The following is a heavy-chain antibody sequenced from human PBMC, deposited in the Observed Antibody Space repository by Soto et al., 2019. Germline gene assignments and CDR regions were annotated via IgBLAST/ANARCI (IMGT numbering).Heavy chain of an antibody. V-gene: IGHV1-18*01. J-gene: IGHJ5*02. CDR2: ISAYNGNT. CDR3: ARVIKAHVTGHGDFSGESGNWFDP. CDR1: GYTFTSYG. Sequence: ASVKVSCKASGYTFTSYGISWVRQAPGQGLEWMGWISAYNGNTNYAQKLQGRVTMTTGTSTSTAYMELRSLRSDDTAVYYCARVIKAHVTGHGDFSGESGNWFDPWGQGTLVTVSS. D-gene: IGHD4-17*01.